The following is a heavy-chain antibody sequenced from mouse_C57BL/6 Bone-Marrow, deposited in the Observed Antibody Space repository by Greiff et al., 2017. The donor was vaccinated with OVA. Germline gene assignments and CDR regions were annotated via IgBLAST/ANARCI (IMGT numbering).Heavy chain of an antibody. CDR1: GFNIKDDY. D-gene: IGHD2-1*01. V-gene: IGHV14-4*01. CDR3: TSYGNFDY. Sequence: EVQLQQSGAELVRPGASVKLSCTASGFNIKDDYMHWVKQRPEQGLEWIRWIDPENGDTEYASKFQGKATITADTSSNTAYLQLSSLTSEDTAVYYCTSYGNFDYWGQGTTLTVSS. CDR2: IDPENGDT. J-gene: IGHJ2*01.